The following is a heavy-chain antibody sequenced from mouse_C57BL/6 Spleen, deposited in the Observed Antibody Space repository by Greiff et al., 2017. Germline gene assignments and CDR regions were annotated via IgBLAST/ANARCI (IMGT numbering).Heavy chain of an antibody. CDR3: ARGGGDY. CDR1: GYAFTNYF. J-gene: IGHJ2*01. V-gene: IGHV1-54*01. CDR2: INPGNGGT. Sequence: QVQLQQSGAELVRPGTSVKLSCKASGYAFTNYFIKWVKQRPGQGLEWIGLINPGNGGTNYNEKFKGKATLTADKSSSTAYMQLCSLTSEDSAVYFYARGGGDYWGQGTAHTVSS.